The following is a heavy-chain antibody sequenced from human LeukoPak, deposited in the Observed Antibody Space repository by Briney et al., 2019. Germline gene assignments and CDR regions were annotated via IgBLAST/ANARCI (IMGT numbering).Heavy chain of an antibody. V-gene: IGHV3-23*01. CDR1: GFTFSSYA. Sequence: GGSLRLSCAASGFTFSSYAMTWVRQAPGKGLEWVSSISGSGGSTYYAVSVKGRFIISRDNSKNTMYLQMSSLRAEDTAVYYCANRFTYGGYWGQGTLVTVSS. CDR3: ANRFTYGGY. D-gene: IGHD5-18*01. CDR2: ISGSGGST. J-gene: IGHJ4*02.